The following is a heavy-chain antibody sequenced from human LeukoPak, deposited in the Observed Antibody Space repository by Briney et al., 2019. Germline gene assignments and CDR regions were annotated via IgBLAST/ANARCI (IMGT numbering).Heavy chain of an antibody. CDR3: AKRSSGGDYGGYYFDY. V-gene: IGHV3-23*01. CDR2: ISGSGGST. CDR1: GFTFSSYA. D-gene: IGHD4-17*01. J-gene: IGHJ4*02. Sequence: GGSLRLSCAASGFTFSSYAMSWVRQAPGKGLEWVSAISGSGGSTYYADSVKGRFTISRDNFKNTLYLQMNSQRAEDTAVYYCAKRSSGGDYGGYYFDYWGQGTLVTVSS.